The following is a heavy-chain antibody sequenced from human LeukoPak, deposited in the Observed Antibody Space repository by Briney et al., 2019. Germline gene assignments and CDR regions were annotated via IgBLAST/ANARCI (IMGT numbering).Heavy chain of an antibody. J-gene: IGHJ4*02. CDR1: GFTFSSYS. V-gene: IGHV3-48*01. Sequence: GGSLRLSCAASGFTFSSYSMNWVRQAPGKGLEWVSYISSSSSTIYYADSVKGRFTISRDNAKNSLYLQMNSLRAEDTAVYYCAREGQAAAGTSRYYYWGQGTLVTVSS. CDR2: ISSSSSTI. CDR3: AREGQAAAGTSRYYY. D-gene: IGHD6-13*01.